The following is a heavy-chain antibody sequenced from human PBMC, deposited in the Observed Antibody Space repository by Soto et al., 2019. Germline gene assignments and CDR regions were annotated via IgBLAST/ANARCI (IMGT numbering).Heavy chain of an antibody. CDR2: IYYSGST. V-gene: IGHV4-59*01. CDR1: GGSMSRFY. Sequence: KPSETLSLTCTVSGGSMSRFYWSWIRQPPGKGLEWIGYIYYSGSTTYNPSLQSRATISLDTSKSQFSLKLRSVTAADTAIYYCAREVGASPDYFDYWGQGILVTVSS. CDR3: AREVGASPDYFDY. D-gene: IGHD1-26*01. J-gene: IGHJ4*02.